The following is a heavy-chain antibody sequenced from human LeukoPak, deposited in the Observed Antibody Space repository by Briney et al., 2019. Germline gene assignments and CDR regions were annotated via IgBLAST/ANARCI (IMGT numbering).Heavy chain of an antibody. J-gene: IGHJ4*02. V-gene: IGHV3-66*01. CDR1: GFTVSSNY. CDR2: IYSGGST. Sequence: GGSLRLSCATSGFTVSSNYMSWVRQAPGKGLEWVSVIYSGGSTYYADSVKGRFTISRDNAKNSLYLQMNSLRAEDTAVYYCARATAAGTPGFDYWGQGTLVTVSS. D-gene: IGHD6-13*01. CDR3: ARATAAGTPGFDY.